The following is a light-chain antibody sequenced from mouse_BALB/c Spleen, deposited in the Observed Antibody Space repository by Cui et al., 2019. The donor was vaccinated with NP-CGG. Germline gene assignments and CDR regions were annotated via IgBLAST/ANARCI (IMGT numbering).Light chain of an antibody. CDR1: TGPVTTSNY. CDR3: ALWYSNHWV. Sequence: VVSHESVRTTSPGETVTLTCRSSTGPVTTSNYANWVQEKPDHLFTGLIGGTNNRAPGVPARFSGSLIGDKAALTITGAQTEDEAIYFCALWYSNHWVFGGGTKLTVL. J-gene: IGLJ1*01. CDR2: GTN. V-gene: IGLV1*01.